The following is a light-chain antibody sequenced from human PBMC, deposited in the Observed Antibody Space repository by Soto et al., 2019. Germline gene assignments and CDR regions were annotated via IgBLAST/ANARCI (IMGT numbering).Light chain of an antibody. CDR3: HQYNNWPRT. V-gene: IGKV3-15*01. CDR1: QSVTIN. CDR2: GVF. Sequence: MLTQSPGTLSVSPGERATLSCRASQSVTINVAWYHHKPGQAPRLLIYGVFTRATGIPGRFSGGWSGTEFTLTINGLQSEDFGVYYCHQYNNWPRTFGQGTKVDIK. J-gene: IGKJ1*01.